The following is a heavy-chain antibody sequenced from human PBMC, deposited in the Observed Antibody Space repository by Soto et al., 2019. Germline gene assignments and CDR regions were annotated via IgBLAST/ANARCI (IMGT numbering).Heavy chain of an antibody. J-gene: IGHJ5*02. D-gene: IGHD6-13*01. V-gene: IGHV3-21*01. CDR3: AKTLGSSWYWFDP. Sequence: PGGSLRLPCAASGFTFSNYNLNWVRQAPGTGLEWVSSISSSSSFIYYADSVKGRFTISRDNAKNPLHLQMNSLRVEDTAGYYCAKTLGSSWYWFDPWGQGTLVTVSS. CDR2: ISSSSSFI. CDR1: GFTFSNYN.